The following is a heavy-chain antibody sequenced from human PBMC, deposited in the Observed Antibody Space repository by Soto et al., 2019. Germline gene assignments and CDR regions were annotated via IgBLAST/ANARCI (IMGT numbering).Heavy chain of an antibody. D-gene: IGHD3-9*01. CDR3: ARGYYILTGYIKGFYV. CDR1: GYTFTNYD. V-gene: IGHV1-8*01. J-gene: IGHJ6*02. CDR2: MNPNSGNA. Sequence: ASVKVSCKASGYTFTNYDINWVRQATGQGLEWMGWMNPNSGNAGYAQKFQGRVTMTRITSIGTAYMELSSLRSEDTAVYYCARGYYILTGYIKGFYVWGQGTTVTVSS.